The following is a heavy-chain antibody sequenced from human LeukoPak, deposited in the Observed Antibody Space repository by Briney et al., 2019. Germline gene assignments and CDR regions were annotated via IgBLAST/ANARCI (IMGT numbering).Heavy chain of an antibody. Sequence: KTGGSLRLSCAASGFTFSNAWMSGVRQAPGEGLEWVGRIKSKTDGRTTDYAAPVKGRFTISRDDSNNTGYLQMNSLKTEDTAVYYCTTDYYDFWSGYEDYFDYWGQGTLVTVSS. CDR2: IKSKTDGRTT. D-gene: IGHD3-3*01. CDR3: TTDYYDFWSGYEDYFDY. CDR1: GFTFSNAW. J-gene: IGHJ4*02. V-gene: IGHV3-15*01.